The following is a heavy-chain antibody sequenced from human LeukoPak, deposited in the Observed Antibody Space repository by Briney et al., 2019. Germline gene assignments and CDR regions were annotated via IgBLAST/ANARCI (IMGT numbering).Heavy chain of an antibody. Sequence: SETLSLTCAVYGGSFSGYYWSWIRQPPGKGLEWIGEINHSGSTSYNPSLKSRVTISVDTSKNQFSLKLSSVTAADTAVYYCARNMMWNIVATPFDYWGQGTLVTVSS. V-gene: IGHV4-34*01. CDR2: INHSGST. CDR1: GGSFSGYY. J-gene: IGHJ4*02. D-gene: IGHD5-12*01. CDR3: ARNMMWNIVATPFDY.